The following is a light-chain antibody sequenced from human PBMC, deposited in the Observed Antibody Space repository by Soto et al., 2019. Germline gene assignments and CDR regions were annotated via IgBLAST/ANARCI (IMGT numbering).Light chain of an antibody. CDR2: DAS. CDR1: QRVSSSN. V-gene: IGKV3-20*01. CDR3: QQYGSSPDT. Sequence: EIVLTQSPGTLSLSPGEGATLSCRASQRVSSSNLAWYQQKPGQAPRLLIYDASTRASGIPDRFSGSGSGTDFTLTISRLEPEDFAVYYCQQYGSSPDTFGQGTKLEIK. J-gene: IGKJ2*01.